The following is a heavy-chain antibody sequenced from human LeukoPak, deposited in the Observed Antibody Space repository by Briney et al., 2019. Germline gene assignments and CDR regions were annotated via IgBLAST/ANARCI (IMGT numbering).Heavy chain of an antibody. Sequence: GGSLRLSCAASGFTFSSYAMHWVRQAPGKGLEWVAVISYDGSNKYYADSVKGRFTISRGNSKNTLYLQMNSLRAEDTAVYYCAKDSYDSGPFQHWGQGTLVTVSS. CDR1: GFTFSSYA. J-gene: IGHJ1*01. CDR3: AKDSYDSGPFQH. CDR2: ISYDGSNK. V-gene: IGHV3-30*04. D-gene: IGHD3-22*01.